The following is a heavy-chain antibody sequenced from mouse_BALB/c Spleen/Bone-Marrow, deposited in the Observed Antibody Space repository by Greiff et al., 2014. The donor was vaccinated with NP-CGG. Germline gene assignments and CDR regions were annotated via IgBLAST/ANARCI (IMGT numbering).Heavy chain of an antibody. D-gene: IGHD1-1*01. CDR1: GYTFTSYY. CDR3: TRTGDGSRDAWFDS. Sequence: KLSCKASGYTFTSYYMYWGKQRPEQGLEWIGEINPRNGGTNFHEKFKSNSTLTGDKSSTTVYIQLSSLTSEVSAVYYGTRTGDGSRDAWFDSWGQGTLVLVSA. V-gene: IGHV1S16*01. CDR2: INPRNGGT. J-gene: IGHJ3*01.